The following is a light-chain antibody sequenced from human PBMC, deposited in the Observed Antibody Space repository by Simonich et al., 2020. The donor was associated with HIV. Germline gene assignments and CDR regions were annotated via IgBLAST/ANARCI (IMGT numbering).Light chain of an antibody. CDR1: QSVLYSSNNKNY. V-gene: IGKV4-1*01. J-gene: IGKJ5*01. CDR2: CAS. CDR3: QQYYSTPIT. Sequence: DIVMTQSPDSLAVSLGERATINCKSSQSVLYSSNNKNYLAWYHQKPGQPPKLLIYCASTRESGVPDRFSGSGSGTDFTLTISSLQAEDVAVYYCQQYYSTPITFGQGTRLEIK.